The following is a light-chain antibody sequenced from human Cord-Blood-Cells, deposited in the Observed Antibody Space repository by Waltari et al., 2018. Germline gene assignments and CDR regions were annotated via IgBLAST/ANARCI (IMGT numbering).Light chain of an antibody. CDR2: KAS. Sequence: DIQMTQSPSTLSASVGDRVTITCRASQSISSWLAWYQQKPGKDPKLLIDKASSLESGVPSRFSGSGSGTEFTLTISSLQPDDFATYYCQQYNSYSRTFGQGTKVEIK. J-gene: IGKJ1*01. CDR3: QQYNSYSRT. V-gene: IGKV1-5*03. CDR1: QSISSW.